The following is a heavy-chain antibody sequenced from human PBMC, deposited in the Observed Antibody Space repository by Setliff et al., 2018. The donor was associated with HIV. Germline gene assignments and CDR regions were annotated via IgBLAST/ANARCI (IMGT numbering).Heavy chain of an antibody. J-gene: IGHJ3*02. D-gene: IGHD3-3*01. CDR2: IFYSGIT. CDR3: ARSKTFYDFWGGYYTHGAFKI. V-gene: IGHV4-39*01. Sequence: TLSLTCTVYGGSFTSRSYYWGWIRQPPGKGLEWIGSIFYSGITYYNPSLKSRVTISVDTFKNQFSLNLTSVTAADTAVYYCARSKTFYDFWGGYYTHGAFKIWGLGTMVTVSS. CDR1: GGSFTSRSYY.